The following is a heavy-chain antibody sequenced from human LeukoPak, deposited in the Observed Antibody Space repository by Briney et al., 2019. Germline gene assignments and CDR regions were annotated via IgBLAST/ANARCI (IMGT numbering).Heavy chain of an antibody. CDR1: GFTFSTYT. J-gene: IGHJ4*02. D-gene: IGHD2-2*01. V-gene: IGHV3-21*01. CDR3: ARDALAAGYRLECYYFDY. Sequence: PGGSLRLSCAASGFTFSTYTMNWVRQAPGKGLEWVSSITSSSSYIYYADSVKGRFTISRDNAKNSLYLQMNSLRAEDTAVYYCARDALAAGYRLECYYFDYWGQGTLVTVSS. CDR2: ITSSSSYI.